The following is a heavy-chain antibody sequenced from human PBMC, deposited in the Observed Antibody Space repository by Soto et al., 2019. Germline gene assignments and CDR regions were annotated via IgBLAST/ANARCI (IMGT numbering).Heavy chain of an antibody. Sequence: QVQLVQSGAAVKKPGSSVKVSCKASGGTFSSYAISWVRQAPGQGLDWMGGLLPIFGTANNAQKFQGRVTINGDESTRQAYIELSSVVSEGVAVFYCAGVYCRSTSCYDHGMAVWGQGPTVTV. CDR3: AGVYCRSTSCYDHGMAV. D-gene: IGHD2-2*01. CDR2: LLPIFGTA. J-gene: IGHJ6*02. CDR1: GGTFSSYA. V-gene: IGHV1-69*01.